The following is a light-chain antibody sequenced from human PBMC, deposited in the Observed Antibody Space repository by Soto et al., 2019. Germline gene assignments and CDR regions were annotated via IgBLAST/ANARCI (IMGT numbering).Light chain of an antibody. CDR2: ATY. V-gene: IGKV1D-16*01. Sequence: DVQMTQSPSSLSASVGDRVSITCRARQHTGNWLAWYQQKPGKAPTSLIYATYNLQSGVPSRFSGSGSGADFTLTINNLQPEDFATYYCQQYGNFPPTFGGGTKVEI. J-gene: IGKJ4*01. CDR1: QHTGNW. CDR3: QQYGNFPPT.